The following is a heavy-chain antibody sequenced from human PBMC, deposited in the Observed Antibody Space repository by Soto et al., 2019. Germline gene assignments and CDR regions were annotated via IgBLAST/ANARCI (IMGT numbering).Heavy chain of an antibody. D-gene: IGHD3-10*01. CDR1: GFTFSSYA. Sequence: GGSLRLSCAASGFTFSSYAMSWVRQAPGKGLEWVSAISGSGGSTYYADSVKGRFTISRDNSKNTLYLQMNSLRAEDTAVYYCAKDPLWFGELASAFDYWGQGTLVTVSS. CDR3: AKDPLWFGELASAFDY. J-gene: IGHJ4*02. CDR2: ISGSGGST. V-gene: IGHV3-23*01.